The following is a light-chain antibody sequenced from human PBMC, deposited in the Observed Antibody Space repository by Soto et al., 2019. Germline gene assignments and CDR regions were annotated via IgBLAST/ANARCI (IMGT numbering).Light chain of an antibody. CDR3: QQYHNWSPWT. Sequence: EIVMTQSPATLSVSPRERATLSCRASQSVSINLAWYQQTPGQGPRLLIYGASTRATGIPARLSGSGSGTEFNLTITSMQSEDFEVSYCQQYHNWSPWTFGQGTKVDIK. V-gene: IGKV3-15*01. J-gene: IGKJ1*01. CDR1: QSVSIN. CDR2: GAS.